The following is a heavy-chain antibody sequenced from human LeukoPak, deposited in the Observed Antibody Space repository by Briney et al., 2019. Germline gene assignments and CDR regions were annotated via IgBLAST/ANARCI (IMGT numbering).Heavy chain of an antibody. CDR1: GFTFSSYS. J-gene: IGHJ4*02. V-gene: IGHV3-21*01. CDR2: ISSSSSYI. CDR3: ASLGVTTFDY. Sequence: NPGGSLRLSCAASGFTFSSYSMNWVRQAPGKGLEWVSSISSSSSYIYYADSVKGRFTISRDNAKNSLYLQMNSLRAEDTAVYDCASLGVTTFDYWGQGTLVTVSS. D-gene: IGHD3-10*01.